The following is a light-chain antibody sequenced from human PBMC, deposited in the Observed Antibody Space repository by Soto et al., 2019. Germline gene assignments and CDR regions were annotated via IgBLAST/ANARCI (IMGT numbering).Light chain of an antibody. CDR1: QSVYNNY. J-gene: IGKJ5*01. Sequence: EIVLTQSPGTLCLSPGEGASLSCKASQSVYNNYLAWYQHKPGRSPRLLIYGASTRAAGIPDRFSGSGSGTEFTLTISSLQSEDFAVYYCQQYKSWPPITFGQGTRLEIK. V-gene: IGKV3-20*01. CDR3: QQYKSWPPIT. CDR2: GAS.